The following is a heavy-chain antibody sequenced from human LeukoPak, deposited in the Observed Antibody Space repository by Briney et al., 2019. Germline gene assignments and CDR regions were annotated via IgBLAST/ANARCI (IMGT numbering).Heavy chain of an antibody. V-gene: IGHV3-7*05. J-gene: IGHJ4*02. CDR3: ASSKDHYFHR. Sequence: GGSLSLSYAASGFTFSDSWMTWVRQTPGKGLQWVASIHQDAGEKQYVDSVRGRFTISRDNAKNSLYLQMNSLRVEDTAVYYCASSKDHYFHRWGQGTLVTVSS. CDR1: GFTFSDSW. CDR2: IHQDAGEK.